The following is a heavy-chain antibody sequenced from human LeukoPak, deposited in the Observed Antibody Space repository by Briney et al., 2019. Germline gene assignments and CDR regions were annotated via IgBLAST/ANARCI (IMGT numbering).Heavy chain of an antibody. Sequence: GRSLRLSCAASGFTFSSYGMHWVRQAPGTGLEWVAFIRYDGTNKYYADSVKGRFTISRDNSKNTLYLQMNSLRAEDTAVYYCAKDSRNYFSPDYWGQGTLVTVSS. J-gene: IGHJ4*02. V-gene: IGHV3-30*02. CDR2: IRYDGTNK. CDR1: GFTFSSYG. D-gene: IGHD2/OR15-2a*01. CDR3: AKDSRNYFSPDY.